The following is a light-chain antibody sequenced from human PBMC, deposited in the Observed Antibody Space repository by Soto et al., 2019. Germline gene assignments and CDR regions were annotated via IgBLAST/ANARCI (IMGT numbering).Light chain of an antibody. CDR3: LQDHDDSWT. CDR1: HNMKTW. Sequence: IQVTQSPSTLSASVGDRVTITCRASHNMKTWLNWYQQRPGKAPTLLIYAASNLQSGVPSRFRGSRSGTEFTLTVSSLQPEDFATYYCLQDHDDSWTFGQGTKVDI. J-gene: IGKJ1*01. V-gene: IGKV1-6*01. CDR2: AAS.